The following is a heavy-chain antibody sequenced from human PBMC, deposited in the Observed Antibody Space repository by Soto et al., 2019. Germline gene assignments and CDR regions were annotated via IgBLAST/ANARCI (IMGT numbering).Heavy chain of an antibody. Sequence: SETLTLTCPVSNDSISSRKWWTCVRQTPGKGLEWIGEIYHSGSINHNPSLKSRVTMSVDKSKNQFSLKMTSVTAADTGVYYCASKFGELLADAFDIWGQGTVVT. V-gene: IGHV4-4*02. J-gene: IGHJ3*02. CDR3: ASKFGELLADAFDI. CDR1: NDSISSRKW. CDR2: IYHSGSI. D-gene: IGHD3-10*01.